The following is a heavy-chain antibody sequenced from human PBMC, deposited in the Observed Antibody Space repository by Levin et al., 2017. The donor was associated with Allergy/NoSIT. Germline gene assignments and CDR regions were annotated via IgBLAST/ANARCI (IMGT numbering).Heavy chain of an antibody. V-gene: IGHV3-11*01. Sequence: GGSLRLSCAASGFTFSDYYMSWIRQAPGKGLEWVSYISSSGSTIYYADSVKGRFTISRDNAKNSLYLQMNSLRAEDTAVYYCARDASRVRAAAPKTVNWFDPWGQGTLVTVSS. CDR1: GFTFSDYY. D-gene: IGHD6-13*01. CDR3: ARDASRVRAAAPKTVNWFDP. J-gene: IGHJ5*02. CDR2: ISSSGSTI.